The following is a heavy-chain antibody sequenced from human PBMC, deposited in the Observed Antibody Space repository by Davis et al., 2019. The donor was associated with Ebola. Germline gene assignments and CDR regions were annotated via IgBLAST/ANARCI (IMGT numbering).Heavy chain of an antibody. V-gene: IGHV3-30-3*01. CDR1: GFTFSSYD. D-gene: IGHD6-19*01. J-gene: IGHJ6*03. Sequence: GESLKISCAASGFTFSSYDMHWVRQAPGRGLEWVAVISYDGSNKYYADSVKGRFTISRDNSKNTLYLQMNSLRAEDTAVYFCVKDRSSSADYMDVWGNGTTVTASS. CDR2: ISYDGSNK. CDR3: VKDRSSSADYMDV.